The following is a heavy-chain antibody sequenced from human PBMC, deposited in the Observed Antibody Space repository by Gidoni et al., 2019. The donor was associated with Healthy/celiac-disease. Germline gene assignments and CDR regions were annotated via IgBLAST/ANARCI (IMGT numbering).Heavy chain of an antibody. V-gene: IGHV3-33*01. CDR3: AREGSTMIVVENAFDI. J-gene: IGHJ3*02. CDR1: GFTFSSSG. Sequence: QVQLVESGGGVVQPGRSLRLSCAASGFTFSSSGMHWVRQAPGKGLEWVAVIWYDGSNKYYADSVKGRFTISRDNSKNTLYLQMNSLRAEDTAVYYCAREGSTMIVVENAFDIWGQGTMVTVSS. CDR2: IWYDGSNK. D-gene: IGHD3-22*01.